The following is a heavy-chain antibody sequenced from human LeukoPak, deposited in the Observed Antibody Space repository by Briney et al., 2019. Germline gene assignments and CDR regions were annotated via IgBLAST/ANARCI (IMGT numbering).Heavy chain of an antibody. Sequence: ASVKVSSNASGYAFTSYYMHWVRQAPGQGLEWMGVISPTGGSTRYAQKFQGRVTMTRDMSTRTVYMELSSLRSEDTAVYYCARDLLEGDSSGLIDYWGQGTLVTVSS. CDR2: ISPTGGST. D-gene: IGHD3-22*01. CDR3: ARDLLEGDSSGLIDY. J-gene: IGHJ4*02. CDR1: GYAFTSYY. V-gene: IGHV1-46*01.